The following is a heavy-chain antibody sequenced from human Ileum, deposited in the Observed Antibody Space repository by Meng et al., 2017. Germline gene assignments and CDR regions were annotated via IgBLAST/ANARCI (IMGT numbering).Heavy chain of an antibody. J-gene: IGHJ4*02. Sequence: QVQLQQWGAGLLKPLETLSLTSGVYGSWFSANYWTWVRQPPGKGLEWVGEINHGGRTNYNPSLKSRVSISVDTTRNQFSLNLNSVTAADTAVYYCASARWDYWGPGTLVPGSS. CDR1: GSWFSANY. V-gene: IGHV4-34*01. D-gene: IGHD4-23*01. CDR3: ASARWDY. CDR2: INHGGRT.